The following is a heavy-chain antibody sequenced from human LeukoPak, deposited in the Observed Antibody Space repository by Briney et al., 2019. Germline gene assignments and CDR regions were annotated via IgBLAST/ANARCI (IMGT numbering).Heavy chain of an antibody. J-gene: IGHJ5*02. D-gene: IGHD3-3*01. CDR3: ARESAEVLRFLEWFRLRQNWFDP. Sequence: PSETLSLTCAVYGGSFSGYYWGWIRQPPGKGLEWIGEINHSGGTNYNPSLKSRVTISVDTSKNQFSLKLSSVTAADTAVYYCARESAEVLRFLEWFRLRQNWFDPWGQGTLVTVSP. CDR1: GGSFSGYY. CDR2: INHSGGT. V-gene: IGHV4-34*01.